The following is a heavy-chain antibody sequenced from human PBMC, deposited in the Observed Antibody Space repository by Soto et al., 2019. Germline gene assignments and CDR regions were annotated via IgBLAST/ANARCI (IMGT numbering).Heavy chain of an antibody. CDR3: ARVVGKNYFEP. CDR2: IYYTGST. J-gene: IGHJ5*02. V-gene: IGHV4-59*01. Sequence: SETLSLTCTVSGGSISGYYWSWIRQPPGKGLEWIGYIYYTGSTYYNPSLKSRVTISLDTSRNQFSLKLTSVTAADTAVYYCARVVGKNYFEPWGQGTLVTVS. CDR1: GGSISGYY. D-gene: IGHD1-7*01.